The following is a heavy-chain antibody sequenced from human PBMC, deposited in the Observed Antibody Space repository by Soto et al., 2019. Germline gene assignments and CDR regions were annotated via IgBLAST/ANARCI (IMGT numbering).Heavy chain of an antibody. Sequence: SETLSLTCTVSGGSISSSSYYWGWIRQPPGKGLEWIGSIYYSGSTYYNPSLKSRVTISVDTSKNQFSLKLSSVTAADTAVYYCARQSMDTAMVTVEFDYWGQGTLVTVSS. D-gene: IGHD5-18*01. CDR1: GGSISSSSYY. J-gene: IGHJ4*02. CDR3: ARQSMDTAMVTVEFDY. CDR2: IYYSGST. V-gene: IGHV4-39*01.